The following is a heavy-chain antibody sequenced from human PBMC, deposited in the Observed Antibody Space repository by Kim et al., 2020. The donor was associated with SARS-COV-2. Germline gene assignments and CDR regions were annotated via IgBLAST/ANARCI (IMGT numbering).Heavy chain of an antibody. Sequence: SVKVSCKASGGTFSSYAISWVRQAPGQGLEWMGRIIPILGIANYAQKFQGRVTITADKSTSTAYMELSSLRSEDTAVYYCMTLGETLYFDYWGQGTLVTVSS. CDR1: GGTFSSYA. CDR3: MTLGETLYFDY. J-gene: IGHJ4*02. CDR2: IIPILGIA. V-gene: IGHV1-69*04. D-gene: IGHD3-16*01.